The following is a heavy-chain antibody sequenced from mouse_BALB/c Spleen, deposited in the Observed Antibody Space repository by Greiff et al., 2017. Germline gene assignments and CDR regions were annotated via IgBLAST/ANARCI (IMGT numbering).Heavy chain of an antibody. Sequence: DVKLVESGGGLVKPGGSLKLSCAASGFTFSSYTMSWVRQTPEKRLEWVATISSGGSYTYYPDSVKGRFTISRDNAKNTLYLQMSSLKSEDTAMYYCTREGGSSFFAYWGQGTLVTVSA. V-gene: IGHV5-6-4*01. CDR1: GFTFSSYT. J-gene: IGHJ3*01. CDR2: ISSGGSYT. CDR3: TREGGSSFFAY. D-gene: IGHD1-1*01.